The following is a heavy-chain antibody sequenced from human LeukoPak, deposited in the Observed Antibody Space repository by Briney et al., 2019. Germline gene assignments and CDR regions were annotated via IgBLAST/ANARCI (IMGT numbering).Heavy chain of an antibody. CDR2: ISGSGGST. J-gene: IGHJ4*02. CDR1: GFAFNTYA. D-gene: IGHD2-2*01. V-gene: IGHV3-23*01. CDR3: ATVFSSSNEFFDY. Sequence: GGSLRLSCAASGFAFNTYAMSWVRQAPGKGLEWVSAISGSGGSTYYADSVKGRFTITRDNSKNTLYLQMNSLRAEDTAVYYCATVFSSSNEFFDYWGQGALVTVSS.